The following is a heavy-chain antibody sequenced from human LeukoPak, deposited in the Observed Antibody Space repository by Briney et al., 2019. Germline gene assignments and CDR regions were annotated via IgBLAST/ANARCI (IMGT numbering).Heavy chain of an antibody. D-gene: IGHD3-9*01. CDR1: GFTVSSNY. CDR2: MYGAGST. CDR3: GASNLLIGYFSLNY. V-gene: IGHV3-66*01. Sequence: PGGSLRLSCAASGFTVSSNYMTWVRQAPGKGLEWVSLMYGAGSTHYADSVRGRFTISRDNSKNTVYVQMNSLRAEDTAVYYCGASNLLIGYFSLNYWGQGTLVTVSS. J-gene: IGHJ4*02.